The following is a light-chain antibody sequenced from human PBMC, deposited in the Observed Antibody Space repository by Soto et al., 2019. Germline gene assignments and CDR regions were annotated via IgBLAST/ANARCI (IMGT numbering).Light chain of an antibody. Sequence: SCELTQPPSVSVAPGQTARITCGGNNIGAYSVYWYQQKPGQAPVLVVYDDTNRPSGIPGRFSGSNSGNTATLTISSVEAGDEAAYYCQVWDSDSDPSYVFGGGSKVTVL. J-gene: IGLJ1*01. CDR2: DDT. CDR3: QVWDSDSDPSYV. CDR1: NIGAYS. V-gene: IGLV3-21*02.